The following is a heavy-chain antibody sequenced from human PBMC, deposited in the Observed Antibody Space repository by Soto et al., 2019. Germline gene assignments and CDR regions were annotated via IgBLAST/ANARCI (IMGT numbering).Heavy chain of an antibody. CDR2: ISYDGSNK. V-gene: IGHV3-30*18. CDR1: GFTFSSYG. D-gene: IGHD6-19*01. J-gene: IGHJ4*02. CDR3: AKEASVAGFDY. Sequence: GGSLRLSCAASGFTFSSYGMHWVRQAPGKGLEWVAVISYDGSNKYYADSVKGRFTISRDNSKNTLYLQMNSLRAEDTAVYYCAKEASVAGFDYWRQGTLVTVSS.